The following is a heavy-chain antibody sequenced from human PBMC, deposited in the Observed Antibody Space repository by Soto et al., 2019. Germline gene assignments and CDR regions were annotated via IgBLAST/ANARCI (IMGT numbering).Heavy chain of an antibody. CDR2: IIPIFGTA. Sequence: QVQLVQSGAEVKKPGSSVKVSCKASGGTFSSYAISWVRQAAGQGLEWMGGIIPIFGTANYAQKFQGRVTITADESTSTAYMALSSLRSEATAVYYCASEVGATTRYYYYGMDVWGQGTTVTVSS. CDR1: GGTFSSYA. D-gene: IGHD1-26*01. J-gene: IGHJ6*02. V-gene: IGHV1-69*12. CDR3: ASEVGATTRYYYYGMDV.